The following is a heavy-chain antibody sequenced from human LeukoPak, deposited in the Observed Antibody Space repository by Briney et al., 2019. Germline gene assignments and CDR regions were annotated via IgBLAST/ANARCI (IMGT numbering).Heavy chain of an antibody. CDR3: ARHLPLGLWFGENGDYFDY. CDR2: IYYSGST. J-gene: IGHJ4*02. CDR1: GGSISSYY. Sequence: SETLSLTCTVSGGSISSYYWSWIRQPPGKGLEWIGYIYYSGSTNYNPSLKSRVTISVDTSKNQFSLKLSSVTAADTAVYYCARHLPLGLWFGENGDYFDYWGQGTLVTVSS. V-gene: IGHV4-59*08. D-gene: IGHD3-10*01.